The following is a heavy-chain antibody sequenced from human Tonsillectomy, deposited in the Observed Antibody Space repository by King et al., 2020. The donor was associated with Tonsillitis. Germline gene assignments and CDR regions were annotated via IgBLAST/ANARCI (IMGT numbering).Heavy chain of an antibody. CDR3: SSTLGLTFCGGDCYPPTLFEY. Sequence: VQLQESGPGLVKPSETLSLICTVSGDSVSRYYWSWIRQSPGMGLEWIGCIYHSGSTIYNPSLQNRVTMSVDTSQNQFSLRMTSVSAADTAVYFCSSTLGLTFCGGDCYPPTLFEYWGQGALVTVSS. D-gene: IGHD2-21*02. V-gene: IGHV4-59*02. J-gene: IGHJ4*02. CDR2: IYHSGST. CDR1: GDSVSRYY.